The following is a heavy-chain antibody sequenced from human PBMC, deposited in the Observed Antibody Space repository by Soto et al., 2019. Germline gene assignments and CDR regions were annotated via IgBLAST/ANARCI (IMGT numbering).Heavy chain of an antibody. CDR2: IHPSGGST. J-gene: IGHJ4*02. CDR3: AKDPSTGPPDC. Sequence: EVQLLESGGDLVQPGGSLRLSCAAAGFMFSSYGMSWVRQAPGKGLQWVATIHPSGGSTHYAESVRGRFTISRDNSRDTLYLQMNSLRAEDTAVYYCAKDPSTGPPDCWGQGALGTVSS. D-gene: IGHD3-9*01. CDR1: GFMFSSYG. V-gene: IGHV3-23*01.